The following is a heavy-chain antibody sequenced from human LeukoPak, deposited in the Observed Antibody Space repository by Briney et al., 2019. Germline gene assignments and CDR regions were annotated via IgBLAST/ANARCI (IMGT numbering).Heavy chain of an antibody. V-gene: IGHV4-4*07. J-gene: IGHJ6*03. Sequence: SETLSLTCTVSGGSITIYYWSWIRQPAGKGLEWIGRIYTSGSTNYNPSLKSRVTISVDTSKNQFSLKLSSVTAADTAVYYCARRVGRYFGERAYYYNYMDVWGKGTTVTISS. CDR3: ARRVGRYFGERAYYYNYMDV. CDR2: IYTSGST. CDR1: GGSITIYY. D-gene: IGHD3-10*01.